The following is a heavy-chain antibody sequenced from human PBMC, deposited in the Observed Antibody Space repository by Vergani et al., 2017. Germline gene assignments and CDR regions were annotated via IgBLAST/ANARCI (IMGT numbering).Heavy chain of an antibody. CDR1: GFKFSETS. CDR2: ITASSTVI. V-gene: IGHV3-48*01. D-gene: IGHD3-16*01. CDR3: ATKGGSF. Sequence: EVHLVESGGGLVLPGGSLRLSCAASGFKFSETSMNWVRQTPGNGLEWISYITASSTVIYYADSVKGRFTISRDNPQDSLFLQMKSLRVDDTAIYYCATKGGSFGGRGTLVTVSS. J-gene: IGHJ4*02.